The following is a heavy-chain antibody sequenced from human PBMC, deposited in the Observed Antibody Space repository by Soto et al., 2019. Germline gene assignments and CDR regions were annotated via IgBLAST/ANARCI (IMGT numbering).Heavy chain of an antibody. V-gene: IGHV3-48*02. CDR3: ARDKVAAAESSRWFDP. D-gene: IGHD6-13*01. J-gene: IGHJ5*02. CDR1: GFHFSSYS. CDR2: ISGGSNTI. Sequence: GGSLSLSCAASGFHFSSYSMNWVRQAPGKGLEWVSYISGGSNTIYYADSVKGRFTISRDNAKNSLFLQMNSLRDEDTAVYYCARDKVAAAESSRWFDPWGQGTLVTVSS.